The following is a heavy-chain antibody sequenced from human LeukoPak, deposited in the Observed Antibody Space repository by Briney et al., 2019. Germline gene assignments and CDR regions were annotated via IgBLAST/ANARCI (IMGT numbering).Heavy chain of an antibody. V-gene: IGHV3-66*02. CDR2: IYSGGST. CDR3: ARGTSSGWYLDY. D-gene: IGHD6-19*01. CDR1: EFTVSSNY. Sequence: GGSLRLSCAASEFTVSSNYMSWVRQAPGKGLEWVSVIYSGGSTYYAGSVKGRFTISRDNSKNTLYLQMNSLRAEDTAVYYCARGTSSGWYLDYWGQGTLVTVSS. J-gene: IGHJ4*02.